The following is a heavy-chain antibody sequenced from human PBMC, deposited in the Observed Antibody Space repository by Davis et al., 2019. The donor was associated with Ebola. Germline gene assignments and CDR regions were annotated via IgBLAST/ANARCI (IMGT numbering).Heavy chain of an antibody. CDR2: MNDRGST. V-gene: IGHV4-4*02. CDR1: GGSIDNGYW. CDR3: ARVRRDGYLS. D-gene: IGHD5-24*01. J-gene: IGHJ5*02. Sequence: GSLRLSCDISGGSIDNGYWWGWVRQSPGKGLEWISEMNDRGSTNNNPSLKSRVTISVDTSKNQFSLKLSSVTAADTAVYYCARVRRDGYLSWGQGTLVTVSS.